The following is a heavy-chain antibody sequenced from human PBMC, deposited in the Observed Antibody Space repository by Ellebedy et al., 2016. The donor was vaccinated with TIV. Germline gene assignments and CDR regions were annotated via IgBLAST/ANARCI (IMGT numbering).Heavy chain of an antibody. D-gene: IGHD2-21*02. CDR3: ARAAQGVVTDSVYFDY. CDR2: INPNSGGT. J-gene: IGHJ4*02. Sequence: AASVKVSCKASGYTFTGYYMHWVRQAPGQGLEWMGWINPNSGGTNYAQKFQGWITMTRDTSISTAYMELSRLRSDDTAVYYCARAAQGVVTDSVYFDYWGQGTLVTVSS. V-gene: IGHV1-2*04. CDR1: GYTFTGYY.